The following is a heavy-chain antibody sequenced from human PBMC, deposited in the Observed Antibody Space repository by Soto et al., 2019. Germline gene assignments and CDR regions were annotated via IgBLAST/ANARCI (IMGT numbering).Heavy chain of an antibody. Sequence: QVQLQESGPGLVKPSGTLSLTCVVSGGSMSSGTSGLNWDRQSPGKGLEWIGEIYHSGDTNFKPSLKIRLTMSVDRSKNLVPLNQASVTAADTGVYYCARVFVSVLSPSTHWEALDIRGQGTAVTVSS. D-gene: IGHD1-26*01. CDR3: ARVFVSVLSPSTHWEALDI. CDR1: GGSMSSGTSG. V-gene: IGHV4-4*02. CDR2: IYHSGDT. J-gene: IGHJ3*02.